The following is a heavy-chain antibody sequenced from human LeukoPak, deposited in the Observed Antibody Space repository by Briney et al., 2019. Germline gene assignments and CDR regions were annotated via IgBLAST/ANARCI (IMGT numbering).Heavy chain of an antibody. CDR2: ISSSSSYI. V-gene: IGHV3-21*04. CDR1: GFTFDDYD. CDR3: AKRLNQWLVPPYDAFDI. Sequence: PGGSLRLSCAASGFTFDDYDMNWVRQAPGKGLEWVSSISSSSSYIYYADSVKGRFTISRDNAKNSLYLQMNSLRAEDTAVYYCAKRLNQWLVPPYDAFDIWGQGTMVTVSS. D-gene: IGHD6-19*01. J-gene: IGHJ3*02.